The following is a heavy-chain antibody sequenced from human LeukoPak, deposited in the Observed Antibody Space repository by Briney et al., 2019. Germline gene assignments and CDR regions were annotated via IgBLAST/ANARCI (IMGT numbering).Heavy chain of an antibody. D-gene: IGHD5-18*01. CDR2: IKQDGSEE. J-gene: IGHJ4*02. CDR1: GFTFTRDW. V-gene: IGHV3-7*01. Sequence: GGSLRLSCAASGFTFTRDWMSWVRQAPGKGLEWVAMIKQDGSEEYYVDSVKGRFTISSDNTKNSLYLQMNSLRAEDTAVYYCATLDTAMVTNFGYWGQGTLVTVSS. CDR3: ATLDTAMVTNFGY.